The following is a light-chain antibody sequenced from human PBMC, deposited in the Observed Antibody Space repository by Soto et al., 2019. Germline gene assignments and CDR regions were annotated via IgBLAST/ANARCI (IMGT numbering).Light chain of an antibody. CDR1: QSISSY. J-gene: IGKJ1*01. CDR3: QQSYSTPWT. V-gene: IGKV1-39*01. CDR2: AAS. Sequence: IQMTQGPSSLSASVGDRVTNTCRASQSISSYLNWYQQKPGKAPKLLIYAASSLQSGVPSRFSGSGSGTDFTLTISSLQPEDFATFYCQQSYSTPWTFGQGTKVDIK.